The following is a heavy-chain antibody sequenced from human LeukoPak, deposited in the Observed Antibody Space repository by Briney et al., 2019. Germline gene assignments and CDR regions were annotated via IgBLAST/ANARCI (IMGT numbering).Heavy chain of an antibody. J-gene: IGHJ4*02. CDR1: GYTFTSYG. Sequence: ASVTDSFKASGYTFTSYGISWVRQAPGQGLEWMGWISAYNGNTNYAQKLQGRVTMTTDTSTSTAYMELRSLRSDETAVYYCARDRLVGATYFDYWGQGTMVTVSS. CDR3: ARDRLVGATYFDY. D-gene: IGHD1-26*01. V-gene: IGHV1-18*01. CDR2: ISAYNGNT.